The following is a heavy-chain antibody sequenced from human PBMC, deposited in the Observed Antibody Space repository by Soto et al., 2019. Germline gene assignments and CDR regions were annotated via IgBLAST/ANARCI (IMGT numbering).Heavy chain of an antibody. CDR2: IIPLFGTA. D-gene: IGHD1-1*01. CDR3: AINESTEVYKSVY. CDR1: GGTFSSSD. Sequence: QVQLVQSGAEVKKPGSSVMVSCKASGGTFSSSDICWVRQAPGQGLEWMGGIIPLFGTADYAQKLQGRATINADESTRTAYMALRRLRSDDTAVYYCAINESTEVYKSVYWGRGTLVTVSA. J-gene: IGHJ4*02. V-gene: IGHV1-69*01.